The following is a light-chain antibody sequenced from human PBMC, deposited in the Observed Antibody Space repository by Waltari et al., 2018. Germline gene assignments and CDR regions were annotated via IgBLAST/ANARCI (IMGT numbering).Light chain of an antibody. CDR3: QQYDNYWT. CDR2: RAS. CDR1: QSLTHW. Sequence: DIQMTQSPSTLPASVGDRVTITCRASQSLTHWLAWYQQKPGKATKHLIYRASNLESGVPSRFSGSGSGTEFTLTISSLQPDDFATYYCQQYDNYWTFGQGTKVEIK. V-gene: IGKV1-5*03. J-gene: IGKJ1*01.